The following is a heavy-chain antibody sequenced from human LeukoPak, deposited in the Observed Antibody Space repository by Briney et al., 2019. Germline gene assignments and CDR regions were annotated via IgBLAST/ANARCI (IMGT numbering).Heavy chain of an antibody. D-gene: IGHD3-3*01. CDR2: INPNSGGT. J-gene: IGHJ4*02. V-gene: IGHV1-2*02. CDR1: GYTFTGYY. Sequence: EASVTVSCKASGYTFTGYYMHWVRQAPGQGLEWMGWINPNSGGTNYAQKFQGRVTMTRDTSISTAYMELSRLRSDDTAVYYCARLQTLRFPAFDYWGQGTLVTVSS. CDR3: ARLQTLRFPAFDY.